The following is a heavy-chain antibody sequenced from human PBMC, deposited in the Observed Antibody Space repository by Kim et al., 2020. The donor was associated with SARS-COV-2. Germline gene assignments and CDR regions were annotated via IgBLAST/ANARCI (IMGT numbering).Heavy chain of an antibody. Sequence: GGSLRLSCAASGFTFSSYGMHWVRQAPGKGLEWVAVISYDGSNKYYADSVKGRFTISRDNSKNTLYLQMNSLRAEDTAVYYCAKDPDSSGWLPNFDYWG. CDR1: GFTFSSYG. D-gene: IGHD6-19*01. CDR3: AKDPDSSGWLPNFDY. V-gene: IGHV3-30*18. J-gene: IGHJ4*01. CDR2: ISYDGSNK.